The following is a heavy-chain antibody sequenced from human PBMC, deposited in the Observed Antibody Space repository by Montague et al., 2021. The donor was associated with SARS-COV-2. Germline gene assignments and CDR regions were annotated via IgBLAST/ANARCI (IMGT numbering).Heavy chain of an antibody. D-gene: IGHD3-22*01. CDR3: ARGTKRVFTYKYDSSGYASDY. V-gene: IGHV4-34*01. J-gene: IGHJ4*02. CDR1: GDSISNHY. CDR2: INHSGST. Sequence: SETLSLTCSVSGDSISNHYWSWIRQPPGKGLEWIGEINHSGSTKYNPSLKSRVTISVDTSKNQFSLKLSTVTAEDTAVYYCARGTKRVFTYKYDSSGYASDYWGQGTLVTVSS.